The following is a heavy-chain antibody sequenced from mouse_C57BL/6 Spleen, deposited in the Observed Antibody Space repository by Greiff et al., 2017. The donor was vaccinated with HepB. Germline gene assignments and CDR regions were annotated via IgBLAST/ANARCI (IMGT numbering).Heavy chain of an antibody. CDR1: GFSLTSYG. CDR3: AKKKGGYGYDDYYAMDY. V-gene: IGHV2-5*01. Sequence: VKLMESGPGLVQPSQSLSITCTVSGFSLTSYGVHWVRQSPGKGLEWLGVIWRGGSTDYNAAFMSRLSITKDNSKSQVFFKMNSLQADDTAIYYCAKKKGGYGYDDYYAMDYWGQGTSVTVSS. D-gene: IGHD2-2*01. CDR2: IWRGGST. J-gene: IGHJ4*01.